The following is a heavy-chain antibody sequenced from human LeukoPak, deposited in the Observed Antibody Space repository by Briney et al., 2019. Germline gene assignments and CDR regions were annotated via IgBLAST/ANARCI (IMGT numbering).Heavy chain of an antibody. CDR3: TRDGYNSYWYFDL. J-gene: IGHJ2*01. D-gene: IGHD5-24*01. CDR1: GFTFGDYA. Sequence: GGSLRLSCTASGFTFGDYAMSWVRQAPGKGLEWVGFISSKVYGGTTEYAVSVKGRFTISRDDSNRIVYLHINSMKTKDTAVYYCTRDGYNSYWYFDLWGRGTLVTVSS. CDR2: ISSKVYGGTT. V-gene: IGHV3-49*04.